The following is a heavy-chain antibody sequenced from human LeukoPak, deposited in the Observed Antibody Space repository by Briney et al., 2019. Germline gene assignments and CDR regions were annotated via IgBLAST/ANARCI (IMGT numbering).Heavy chain of an antibody. Sequence: GESLRLSCAASGFTFDHFGMTWVRQAPGKGLEWVSAFSGSGGSTYYADSVKGRFTISRDNSKNTLYLQMNSLRAEDTAVYYCAKVSSYMTTVTTDDAFDIWGQGTMVTVSS. CDR1: GFTFDHFG. D-gene: IGHD4-17*01. J-gene: IGHJ3*02. V-gene: IGHV3-23*01. CDR3: AKVSSYMTTVTTDDAFDI. CDR2: FSGSGGST.